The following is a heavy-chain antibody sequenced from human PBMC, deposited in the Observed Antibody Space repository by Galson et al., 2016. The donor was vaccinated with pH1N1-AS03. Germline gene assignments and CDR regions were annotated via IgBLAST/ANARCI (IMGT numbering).Heavy chain of an antibody. Sequence: SLSLSCAASGFTFNNFAMGWARQAPGKGLEWVPGIRSSGATTNYADSVRGRFTISRDTSKKTMHLQMNSLRVEDTALYYCAKWSYRFDSSGYVGYFDLWGRGTLVTVS. D-gene: IGHD3-22*01. CDR1: GFTFNNFA. CDR3: AKWSYRFDSSGYVGYFDL. V-gene: IGHV3-23*01. CDR2: IRSSGATT. J-gene: IGHJ2*01.